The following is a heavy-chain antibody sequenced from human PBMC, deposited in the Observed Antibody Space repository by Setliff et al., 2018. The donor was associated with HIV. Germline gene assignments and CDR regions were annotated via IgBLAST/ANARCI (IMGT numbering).Heavy chain of an antibody. Sequence: ASVKVSCKASRYTFTSYGISWVRQAPGQGLEWMGWISTYKGNTKYEQKFQGRVTMTTDTSTSTAYMELRSLRSDDTAIYYCARDNYDDYSRVQMDVWGKGTTVTVSS. CDR3: ARDNYDDYSRVQMDV. D-gene: IGHD4-17*01. V-gene: IGHV1-18*04. CDR2: ISTYKGNT. CDR1: RYTFTSYG. J-gene: IGHJ6*04.